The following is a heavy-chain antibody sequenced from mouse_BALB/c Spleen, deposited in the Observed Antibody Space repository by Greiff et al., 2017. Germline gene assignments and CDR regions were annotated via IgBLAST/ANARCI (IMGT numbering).Heavy chain of an antibody. J-gene: IGHJ2*01. V-gene: IGHV1-54*01. CDR2: INPGSGGS. Sequence: VQLQQSGAELVRPGTSVKVSCKASGYAFTNYLIEWVKQRPGQGLEWIGVINPGSGGSNYNEKFKGKATLTADKSSTTAYMQLSSLTSDASAVYFCARRGVVTGDYWGQGTTLTVSS. D-gene: IGHD1-1*02. CDR1: GYAFTNYL. CDR3: ARRGVVTGDY.